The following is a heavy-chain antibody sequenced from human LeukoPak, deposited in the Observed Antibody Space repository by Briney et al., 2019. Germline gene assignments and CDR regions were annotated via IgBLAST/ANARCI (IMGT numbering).Heavy chain of an antibody. CDR1: GFTVSRNY. Sequence: GGSLRLSCAASGFTVSRNYMNWVRQAPGKGLEWVSVLYRGGSTYYADSVEGRFTISRDNSKNTLSLQMNSLRADDTAVYYCARGFANGDYTLDYWGQGTLVTVSS. D-gene: IGHD4-17*01. CDR2: LYRGGST. V-gene: IGHV3-53*01. J-gene: IGHJ4*02. CDR3: ARGFANGDYTLDY.